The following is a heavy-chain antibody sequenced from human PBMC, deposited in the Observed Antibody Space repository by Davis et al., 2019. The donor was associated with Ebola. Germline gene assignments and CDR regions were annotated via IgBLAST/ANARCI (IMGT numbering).Heavy chain of an antibody. CDR1: GGSIISSSSY. D-gene: IGHD3-10*01. Sequence: MPSETLSLTCTVSGGSIISSSSYWGWIRQPPRKGLEWIGSIYYSGITYYNPSLKSRVTISVDTSKNQFSLKLSSVTAAGTAVYYCARYGVLLWFGELLYGYYGMDVWGKGTTVTVSS. CDR3: ARYGVLLWFGELLYGYYGMDV. V-gene: IGHV4-39*01. CDR2: IYYSGIT. J-gene: IGHJ6*04.